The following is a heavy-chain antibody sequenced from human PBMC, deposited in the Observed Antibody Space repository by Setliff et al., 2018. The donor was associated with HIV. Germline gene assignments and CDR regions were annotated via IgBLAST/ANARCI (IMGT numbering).Heavy chain of an antibody. Sequence: GGSLRLSCAASGFTFSSYGMHWVRQAPGKGLEWVALIGYDGSNKYYADSVKGRFTISRDNSKNTLYLQLNSLRAEDTAVYYCTTDACNSTSCYTGDLDYWGQGTLVTVSS. CDR2: IGYDGSNK. CDR1: GFTFSSYG. CDR3: TTDACNSTSCYTGDLDY. J-gene: IGHJ4*02. V-gene: IGHV3-30*02. D-gene: IGHD2-2*02.